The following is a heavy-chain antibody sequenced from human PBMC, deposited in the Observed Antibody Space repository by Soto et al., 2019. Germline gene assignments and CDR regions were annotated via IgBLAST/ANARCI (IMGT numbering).Heavy chain of an antibody. CDR3: AKDLRTYYYDSGFDY. Sequence: GGSLRLSCAASGFTFSSYGMHWVRQAPGKGLEWVAVISYDGSNKYYADSVKGRFTISRDNSKNTLYLQMNSLRAEDTAVYYCAKDLRTYYYDSGFDYWAREPWSPS. CDR1: GFTFSSYG. D-gene: IGHD3-22*01. V-gene: IGHV3-30*18. CDR2: ISYDGSNK. J-gene: IGHJ4*02.